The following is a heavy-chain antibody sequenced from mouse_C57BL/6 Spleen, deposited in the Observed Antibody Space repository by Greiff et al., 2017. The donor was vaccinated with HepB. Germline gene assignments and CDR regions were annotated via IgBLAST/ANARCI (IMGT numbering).Heavy chain of an antibody. V-gene: IGHV8-8*01. Sequence: QVTLKECGPGILQPSQTLSLTCSFSGFSLSTFGMGVGWIRQPSGKGLEWLAHIWWDDDKYYNPALKSRLTISKDTSKNQVFLKIANVDTADTATYYCARIARDDYGDYYAMDYWGQGTSVTVSS. J-gene: IGHJ4*01. CDR2: IWWDDDK. CDR3: ARIARDDYGDYYAMDY. D-gene: IGHD2-4*01. CDR1: GFSLSTFGMG.